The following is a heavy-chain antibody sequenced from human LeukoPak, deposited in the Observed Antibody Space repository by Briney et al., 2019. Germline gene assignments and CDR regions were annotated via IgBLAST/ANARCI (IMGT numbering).Heavy chain of an antibody. CDR3: AAVIDY. CDR1: GFTFSSYS. CDR2: ISNSGNTK. Sequence: GGSLRLSCAASGFTFSSYSMNWVRQAPGKGLEWVSYISNSGNTKYYADSVKGRFSISRDNANNSVYLQMNNLRAEDTAVYYCAAVIDYWGQGTLVTVSS. J-gene: IGHJ4*02. V-gene: IGHV3-48*04.